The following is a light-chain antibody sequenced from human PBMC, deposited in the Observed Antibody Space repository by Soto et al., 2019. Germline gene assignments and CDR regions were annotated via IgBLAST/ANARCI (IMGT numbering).Light chain of an antibody. CDR3: QQYVSLPLT. CDR2: AAS. CDR1: QSVSRNY. Sequence: EIVLTQSPGTLSLSPGERATLSCRASQSVSRNYLAWYQQKPGQAPRLLIYAASTRATGIPDRFSGSGSGADFTLTITRLEPEDFAVYYCQQYVSLPLTFGPGTKVDIK. V-gene: IGKV3-20*01. J-gene: IGKJ3*01.